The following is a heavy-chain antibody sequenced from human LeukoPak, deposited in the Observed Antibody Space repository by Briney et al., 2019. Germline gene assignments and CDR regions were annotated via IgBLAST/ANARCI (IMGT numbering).Heavy chain of an antibody. D-gene: IGHD1-26*01. CDR1: GYTFTGYY. V-gene: IGHV1-46*01. CDR2: INPSGGST. Sequence: ASVKVSCNASGYTFTGYYMHWVRQAPGQGLEWMGIINPSGGSTSYAQKFQGRVTMTRDMSTSTVYMELSSLRSEDTAVYYCASIYSGSYLPRGHAFDYWGQGILVTVSS. J-gene: IGHJ4*02. CDR3: ASIYSGSYLPRGHAFDY.